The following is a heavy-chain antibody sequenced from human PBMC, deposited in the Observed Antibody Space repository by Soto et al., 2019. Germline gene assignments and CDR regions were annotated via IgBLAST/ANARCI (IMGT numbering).Heavy chain of an antibody. CDR2: ISYDGSNK. Sequence: QVQQVESGGGVVQPGRSLRLSCAASGFTFSSYAMHWLRQAPGKGLEWVAVISYDGSNKYYADSVKGRFTISRDNSKNTLYLQMNSLRAEDTAVYYCAREGGTSAGPSDFDPWGQGTLVTVAS. V-gene: IGHV3-30-3*01. CDR1: GFTFSSYA. CDR3: AREGGTSAGPSDFDP. J-gene: IGHJ5*02. D-gene: IGHD3-16*01.